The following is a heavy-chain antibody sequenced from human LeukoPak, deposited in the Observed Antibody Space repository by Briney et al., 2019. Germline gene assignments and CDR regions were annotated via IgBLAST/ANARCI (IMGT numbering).Heavy chain of an antibody. CDR2: INPNSGGT. CDR3: ARGGWSLGYCSSSSCLDWFDP. Sequence: ASVTVSFTASIYTFTDYYMHWVRQAPGQGLEWMGWINPNSGGTNYAQKFQGRVTMTRDTSISTAYMELSRLRSDDTAVYYCARGGWSLGYCSSSSCLDWFDPWGQGTLVTVSS. CDR1: IYTFTDYY. D-gene: IGHD2-2*01. J-gene: IGHJ5*02. V-gene: IGHV1-2*02.